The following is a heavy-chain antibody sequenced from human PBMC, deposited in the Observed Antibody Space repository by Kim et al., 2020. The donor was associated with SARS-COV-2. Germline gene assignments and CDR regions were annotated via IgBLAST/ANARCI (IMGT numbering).Heavy chain of an antibody. CDR2: ISYVGSQE. CDR3: AKDYDFRNYYGMDV. CDR1: GFTFSSYG. V-gene: IGHV3-30*18. J-gene: IGHJ6*02. D-gene: IGHD5-12*01. Sequence: GRSLRLSCAASGFTFSSYGMHWVRQAPGKGLEWVAVISYVGSQEHYADSVKGRFTISRDNSKNTLYLQMNSLRPEDTAVYYCAKDYDFRNYYGMDVWGQGTTITVSS.